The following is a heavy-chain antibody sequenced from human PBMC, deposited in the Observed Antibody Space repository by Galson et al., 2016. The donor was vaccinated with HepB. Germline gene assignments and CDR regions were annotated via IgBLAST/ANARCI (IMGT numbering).Heavy chain of an antibody. CDR2: INRDGSET. CDR3: TRGNLVGY. D-gene: IGHD2-8*02. J-gene: IGHJ4*02. CDR1: GFTFTSYS. V-gene: IGHV3-7*01. Sequence: SLRLSCAASGFTFTSYSMTWVRQAPGKGLEWVGNINRDGSETNYVDSVKGRFTISRDNAKNSLFLQMNSLRVGDTAVYYCTRGNLVGYWGQGTPVIVSS.